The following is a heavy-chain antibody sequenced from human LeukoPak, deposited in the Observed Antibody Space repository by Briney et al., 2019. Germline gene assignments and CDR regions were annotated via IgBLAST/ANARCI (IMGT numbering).Heavy chain of an antibody. J-gene: IGHJ4*02. D-gene: IGHD4-17*01. CDR2: INHSGCT. CDR1: GGSFSGYY. CDR3: ARAGLNGDVDY. V-gene: IGHV4-34*01. Sequence: SETLSLTCAVYGGSFSGYYWSWIRQPPGKGLEWIGEINHSGCTNYNPSLKSRVTISVDTSKNQFSLRLSSVTAADTAVYYCARAGLNGDVDYWGQGTLVTVSS.